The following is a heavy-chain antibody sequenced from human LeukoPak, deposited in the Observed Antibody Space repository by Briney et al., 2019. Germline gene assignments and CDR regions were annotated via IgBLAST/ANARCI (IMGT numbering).Heavy chain of an antibody. Sequence: GSLRLSCAASGFTFSSYEMNWVRQAPGKGLEWVSYISSSGSTIYYADSVKGRFTISRDNAKNSLFLQMNSLRAEDTAVYYCARPRPGWSSVMPYFDYWGQGTLVTVSS. J-gene: IGHJ4*02. V-gene: IGHV3-48*03. CDR2: ISSSGSTI. CDR3: ARPRPGWSSVMPYFDY. CDR1: GFTFSSYE. D-gene: IGHD3-16*01.